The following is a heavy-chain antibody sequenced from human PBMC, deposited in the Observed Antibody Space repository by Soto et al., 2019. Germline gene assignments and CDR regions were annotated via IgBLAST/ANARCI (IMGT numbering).Heavy chain of an antibody. CDR1: GFTFSRHW. CDR3: ARALYGGTTTFDY. J-gene: IGHJ4*02. V-gene: IGHV3-7*05. Sequence: GGSPRLSCAASGFTFSRHWISWVRQAPGKGLEWVANIIQDGSDKYYVDSVEGRFTISRDNAKNSLYLQMNSLRAEDTAVYYCARALYGGTTTFDYWGQGTLVTVSS. D-gene: IGHD2-2*02. CDR2: IIQDGSDK.